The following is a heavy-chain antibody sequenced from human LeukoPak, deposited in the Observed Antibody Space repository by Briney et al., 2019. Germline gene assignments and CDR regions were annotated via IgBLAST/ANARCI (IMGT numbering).Heavy chain of an antibody. CDR1: GFTFSSYW. CDR3: AVPGLRSAFDI. Sequence: SGGSLRLSCAASGFTFSSYWMSWVRQAPGKGLEWVANIKQDGSEKYYVDSVKGRFTISRDNAKNSLYLQMNSLKTEDTAVYYCAVPGLRSAFDIWGQGTMVTVSS. D-gene: IGHD3-10*02. J-gene: IGHJ3*02. CDR2: IKQDGSEK. V-gene: IGHV3-7*03.